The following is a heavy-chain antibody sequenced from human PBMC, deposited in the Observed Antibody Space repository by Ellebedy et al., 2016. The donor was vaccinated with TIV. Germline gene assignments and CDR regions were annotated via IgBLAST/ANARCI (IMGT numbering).Heavy chain of an antibody. CDR3: AGAYLGDPHWFDP. J-gene: IGHJ5*02. CDR1: GGPFSGYY. V-gene: IGHV4-34*10. CDR2: INHGGST. D-gene: IGHD3-16*01. Sequence: MPGGSLRLSCGVYGGPFSGYYWSWIRQPPGKGLEWLGEINHGGSTNYNPSVKSRITMSVDTHREQFSLKLSSVTAADTAIYFCAGAYLGDPHWFDPWGQGIPVIVSS.